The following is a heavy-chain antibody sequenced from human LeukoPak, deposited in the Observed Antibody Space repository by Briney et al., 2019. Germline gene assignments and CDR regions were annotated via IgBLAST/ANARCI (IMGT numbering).Heavy chain of an antibody. V-gene: IGHV4-39*07. J-gene: IGHJ3*02. D-gene: IGHD3-10*01. Sequence: SETLSLTCAVSVGSITTTTYYWGWIRQPPGKELEWIGSVYYGGSTYYSPSLKSRLTISLDTSKHQFSLKLSSVNAADTAVYYCSFNLGSGSYAFDIWGQGTMVTVSS. CDR3: SFNLGSGSYAFDI. CDR1: VGSITTTTYY. CDR2: VYYGGST.